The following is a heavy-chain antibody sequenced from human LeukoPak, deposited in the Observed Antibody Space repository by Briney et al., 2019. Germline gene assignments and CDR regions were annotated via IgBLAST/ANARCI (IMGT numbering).Heavy chain of an antibody. Sequence: GGSLKLSCAASGFTFSGSALHWVRQASGKGLEWVGRIRDKPHNYATAYAASVTGRFTVSRDDSKNAAYLQMNSLETEDTAIYYCARLEEATTIAAPFDIWGQGTMVTVSS. V-gene: IGHV3-73*01. CDR1: GFTFSGSA. CDR2: IRDKPHNYAT. CDR3: ARLEEATTIAAPFDI. D-gene: IGHD1-26*01. J-gene: IGHJ3*02.